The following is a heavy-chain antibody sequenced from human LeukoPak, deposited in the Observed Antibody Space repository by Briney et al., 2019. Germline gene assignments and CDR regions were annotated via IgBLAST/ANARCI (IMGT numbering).Heavy chain of an antibody. CDR1: GFTFSSYW. D-gene: IGHD5-18*01. CDR2: IKQDGSEK. CDR3: PRDTWLWDACDI. J-gene: IGHJ3*02. V-gene: IGHV3-7*01. Sequence: PGGSLRLSCAASGFTFSSYWMSWVRQAPGKGLEWVANIKQDGSEKYYVDSVKGRFTISRDNAKNSLYLQMNSLRAEETAGYFLPRDTWLWDACDIWRQGTMVSVFS.